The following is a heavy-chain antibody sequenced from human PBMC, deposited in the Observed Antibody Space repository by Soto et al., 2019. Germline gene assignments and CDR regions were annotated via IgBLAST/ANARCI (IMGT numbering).Heavy chain of an antibody. V-gene: IGHV3-15*07. Sequence: GGSLRLSCAASGFTFSNAWMNWVRQAPGKGLEWVGRIKSKTDGGTTDYAAPVKGRFTISRDDSKNTLYLKMNSLKTEDTALFYCTTMGHYYDSSALPSYDYWGQGTLVTVSS. CDR2: IKSKTDGGTT. CDR1: GFTFSNAW. D-gene: IGHD3-22*01. J-gene: IGHJ4*02. CDR3: TTMGHYYDSSALPSYDY.